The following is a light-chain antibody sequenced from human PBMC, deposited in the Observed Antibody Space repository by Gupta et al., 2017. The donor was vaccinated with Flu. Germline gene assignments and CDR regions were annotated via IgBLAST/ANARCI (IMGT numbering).Light chain of an antibody. Sequence: QSVLTQPPSVSGAPGPRVTLSCTGSSSNIGAGYDVHWYQQLPGTAPKLPIYGNSNRPSGVPDRFSGSKSGTSASLAITGLQAEDAADYYCQSYDSSLSGSNVFGTGTKVTVL. J-gene: IGLJ1*01. V-gene: IGLV1-40*01. CDR2: GNS. CDR1: SSNIGAGYD. CDR3: QSYDSSLSGSNV.